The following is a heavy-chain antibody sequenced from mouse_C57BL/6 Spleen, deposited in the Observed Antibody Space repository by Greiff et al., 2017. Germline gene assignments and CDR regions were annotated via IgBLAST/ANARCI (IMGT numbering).Heavy chain of an antibody. CDR1: GYAFSSSW. D-gene: IGHD1-1*01. J-gene: IGHJ4*01. CDR3: ARPHYYGNYAMDY. V-gene: IGHV1-82*01. CDR2: IYPGDGDT. Sequence: VKLMESGPELVKPGASVKISCKASGYAFSSSWMNWVKQRPGKGLEWIGRIYPGDGDTNYNGKFKGKATLTADKSSSTAYMQLSSLTSEDSAVYFCARPHYYGNYAMDYWGQGTSVTVSS.